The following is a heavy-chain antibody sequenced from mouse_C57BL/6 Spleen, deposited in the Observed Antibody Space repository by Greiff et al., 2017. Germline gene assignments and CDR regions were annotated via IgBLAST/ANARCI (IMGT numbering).Heavy chain of an antibody. CDR1: GYTFTSYT. CDR3: ARSGYYGNYVGY. J-gene: IGHJ2*01. Sequence: VKLMESGAELARPGASVKMSCKASGYTFTSYTMHWVKQRPGQGLEWIGYINPSSGYTKFNQKFKDKATLTADKSSSTAYMQLSSLTSEDSAVYYCARSGYYGNYVGYWGQGTTLTVSS. V-gene: IGHV1-4*01. CDR2: INPSSGYT. D-gene: IGHD2-1*01.